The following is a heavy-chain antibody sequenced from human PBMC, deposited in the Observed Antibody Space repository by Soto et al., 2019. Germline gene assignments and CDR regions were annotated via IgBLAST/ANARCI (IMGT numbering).Heavy chain of an antibody. V-gene: IGHV1-69*01. CDR2: IIPMFGTP. Sequence: QVQLVQSGAEVKKPGSLVKVSCKASGDAFSNYIFDWVRQAPGQGLEWMGGIIPMFGTPKYAETFQDRVTISADVSTATAYMELTSLRFDDTAVYYCARGRDQPPVGLYFDSWGEGTRVTVSS. J-gene: IGHJ4*02. D-gene: IGHD1-26*01. CDR1: GDAFSNYI. CDR3: ARGRDQPPVGLYFDS.